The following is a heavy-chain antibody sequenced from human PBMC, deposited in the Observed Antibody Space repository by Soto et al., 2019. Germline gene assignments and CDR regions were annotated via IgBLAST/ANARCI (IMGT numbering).Heavy chain of an antibody. V-gene: IGHV4-61*01. CDR1: GGAVSSGCYY. CDR3: TRGPPKVHWFDP. Sequence: SETLSLTCTVSGGAVSSGCYYWSWIRQPPGKGLEWIGHIYFTGSTNYNPSLKSRVTMSLDTSKTQFSLKPSSVTAAATAVYYCTRGPPKVHWFDPWGLGTQVTVSS. J-gene: IGHJ5*02. CDR2: IYFTGST.